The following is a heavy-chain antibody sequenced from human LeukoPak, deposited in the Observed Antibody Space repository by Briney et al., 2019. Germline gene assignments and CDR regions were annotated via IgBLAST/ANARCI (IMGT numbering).Heavy chain of an antibody. D-gene: IGHD3-10*01. CDR3: AKENRLTMVRGGIDY. Sequence: GGSLRLSCAASGFTFSNYAMSWVRQAPGKGLEWVSAISDSGGNTYYADSVKGRFTISRDNSKDTLYLQMNSLRAEDTAVYYCAKENRLTMVRGGIDYWGQGTLVTVSS. CDR1: GFTFSNYA. J-gene: IGHJ4*02. CDR2: ISDSGGNT. V-gene: IGHV3-23*01.